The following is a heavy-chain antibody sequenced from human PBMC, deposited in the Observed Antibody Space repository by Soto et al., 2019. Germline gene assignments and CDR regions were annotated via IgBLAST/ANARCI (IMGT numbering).Heavy chain of an antibody. CDR2: IKTKTGGGTT. CDR1: GFTFNDAR. CDR3: TTERCTGTNCYVKNAFDS. Sequence: GGSLRLSCAASGFTFNDARMTWVRQAPGKGLEWVGRIKTKTGGGTTDYAAPVKGRFTISRDDSKNTVYLQMNSLKIEDTGVYYCTTERCTGTNCYVKNAFDSWGQGTMVSVSS. D-gene: IGHD2-2*01. J-gene: IGHJ3*02. V-gene: IGHV3-15*01.